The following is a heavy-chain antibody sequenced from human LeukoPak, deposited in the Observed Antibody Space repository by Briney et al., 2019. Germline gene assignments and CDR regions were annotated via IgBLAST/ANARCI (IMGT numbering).Heavy chain of an antibody. J-gene: IGHJ4*02. Sequence: SETLSLTCTVSGGSISSYYWSWLRQPPGKGRQWMGYIYYSGSTNYNPSLKSRVAISVDTSKNQFSLKLSSVTAADTAVYYCARYGDYVDYWGQGTLVTVSS. D-gene: IGHD4-17*01. CDR1: GGSISSYY. CDR2: IYYSGST. V-gene: IGHV4-59*08. CDR3: ARYGDYVDY.